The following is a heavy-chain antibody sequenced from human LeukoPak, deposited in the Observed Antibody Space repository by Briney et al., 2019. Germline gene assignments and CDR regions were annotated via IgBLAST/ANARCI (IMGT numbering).Heavy chain of an antibody. V-gene: IGHV4-38-2*02. CDR3: AREAAAGTYYMDV. CDR2: IYHSGST. D-gene: IGHD6-13*01. J-gene: IGHJ6*03. CDR1: GYSISSGYY. Sequence: SETLSLTCTVSGYSISSGYYWGWIRQPPGKGLEWLGSIYHSGSTYYNPSLKSRVTISVDTSKNQFSLKLSSVTAADTAVYYCAREAAAGTYYMDVWGKGTTVTVSS.